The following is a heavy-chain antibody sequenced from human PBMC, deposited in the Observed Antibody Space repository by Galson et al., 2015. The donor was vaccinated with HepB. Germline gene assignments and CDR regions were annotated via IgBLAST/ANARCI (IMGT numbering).Heavy chain of an antibody. CDR2: IKQDGSEI. J-gene: IGHJ4*02. V-gene: IGHV3-7*03. D-gene: IGHD1-1*01. CDR1: GFTFSRSW. CDR3: VRDLYNTGGY. Sequence: LRLSCAASGFTFSRSWMTWVRQTPGKGLEWVANIKQDGSEIHYVDSVKGRFTISRDNAKNSVYLQMNSLRAEDTAVYYCVRDLYNTGGYWGQGTLVTVSS.